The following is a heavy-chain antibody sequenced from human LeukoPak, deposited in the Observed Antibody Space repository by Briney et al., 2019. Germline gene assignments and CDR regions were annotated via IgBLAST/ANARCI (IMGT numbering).Heavy chain of an antibody. Sequence: SGTLSLTCTVSGGSISSYYWSWIRQPAGKGLEWIGRIYTSGSTNYNPSLKSRVTISVGKSKNQISLKLSSVTAADTAVYYCARGVSRGYSYGRYYMDVWGKGTTVTVSS. D-gene: IGHD5-18*01. CDR1: GGSISSYY. CDR2: IYTSGST. CDR3: ARGVSRGYSYGRYYMDV. J-gene: IGHJ6*03. V-gene: IGHV4-4*07.